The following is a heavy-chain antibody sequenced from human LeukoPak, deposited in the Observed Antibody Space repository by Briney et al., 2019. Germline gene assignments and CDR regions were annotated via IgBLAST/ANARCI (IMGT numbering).Heavy chain of an antibody. CDR1: GYTFTSYD. Sequence: ASVKVSCKASGYTFTSYDINWVRQATGQGLEWMGWLNPNSDNTGYAQKLQGRVTMTTDTSTSTAYMELRSLRSDDTAVYYCARALAFDIWGQGTMVTVSS. CDR3: ARALAFDI. J-gene: IGHJ3*02. V-gene: IGHV1-8*01. CDR2: LNPNSDNT.